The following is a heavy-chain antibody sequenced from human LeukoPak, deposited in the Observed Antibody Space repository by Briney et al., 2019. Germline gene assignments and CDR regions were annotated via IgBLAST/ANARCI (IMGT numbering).Heavy chain of an antibody. V-gene: IGHV3-74*01. D-gene: IGHD5-18*01. Sequence: GGSLRLSCAASGFTFTTYWMHWVRQAPGKGLVWVSHINSDGSITSYADSVKGRFTISGDNAKNTLYLQMNSLRAEDTAVYCCARDAVDTANAVWGQGTTVTVSS. CDR2: INSDGSIT. J-gene: IGHJ6*02. CDR3: ARDAVDTANAV. CDR1: GFTFTTYW.